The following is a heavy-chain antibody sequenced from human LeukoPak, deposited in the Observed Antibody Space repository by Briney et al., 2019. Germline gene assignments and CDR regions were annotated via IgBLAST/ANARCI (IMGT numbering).Heavy chain of an antibody. CDR2: ISAYNGNT. CDR3: ARDLGVGGYCSSTSCSWFDP. V-gene: IGHV1-18*04. Sequence: ASVKVSCKASDYTFTSYGISWVRQAPGQGLEWMGWISAYNGNTNYAQKLQGRVTMTTDTSTSTAYMELRSLRSDDTAVYYCARDLGVGGYCSSTSCSWFDPWGQGTLVTVSS. D-gene: IGHD2-2*01. J-gene: IGHJ5*02. CDR1: DYTFTSYG.